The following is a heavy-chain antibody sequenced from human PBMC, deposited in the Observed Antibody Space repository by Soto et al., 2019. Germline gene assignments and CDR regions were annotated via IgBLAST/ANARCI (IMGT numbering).Heavy chain of an antibody. CDR3: ASTSYFDNSGYAY. CDR2: IYYSGST. D-gene: IGHD3-22*01. CDR1: GGSISSDNYY. J-gene: IGHJ4*02. V-gene: IGHV4-30-4*01. Sequence: SETLSLTCTVSGGSISSDNYYWSWIRQPPGKGLEWIGYIYYSGSTYYNPSLKSRVIISIDTSKNQFSLKLSSVTAADTAVYYCASTSYFDNSGYAYWGQGILVTVSS.